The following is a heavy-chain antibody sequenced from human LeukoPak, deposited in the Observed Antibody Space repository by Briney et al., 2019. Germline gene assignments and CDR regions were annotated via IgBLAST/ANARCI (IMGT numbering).Heavy chain of an antibody. Sequence: GGSLRLSCAASGFTFSSYSMNWVRQAPGKGLEWVSSISSSSSYIYYADSEKGRLTISRDNAKNSLYLQMNSLRAEDTAVYYCARGDYYDSSGYGYWGQGTLVTVSS. CDR3: ARGDYYDSSGYGY. D-gene: IGHD3-22*01. V-gene: IGHV3-21*01. J-gene: IGHJ4*02. CDR1: GFTFSSYS. CDR2: ISSSSSYI.